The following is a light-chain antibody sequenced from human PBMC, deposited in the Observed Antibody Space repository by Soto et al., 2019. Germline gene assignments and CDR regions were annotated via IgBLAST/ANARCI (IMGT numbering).Light chain of an antibody. CDR1: SSDVGGYNY. V-gene: IGLV2-11*01. CDR3: CSYAGSYTVV. Sequence: QSALTQPRSVSGSPGQSVTISCTGTSSDVGGYNYVSWYQQHPGKLPKLMIYDVTQRPSGVPDRFSGSKSGNTASLIISGLQAEDEADYYCCSYAGSYTVVFGGGTQLTVL. CDR2: DVT. J-gene: IGLJ2*01.